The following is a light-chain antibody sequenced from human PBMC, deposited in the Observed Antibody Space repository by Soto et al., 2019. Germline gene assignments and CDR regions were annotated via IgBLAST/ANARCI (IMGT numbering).Light chain of an antibody. CDR1: QSVGNNY. J-gene: IGKJ4*01. CDR3: EQYGSTPLT. Sequence: EIVLTQSPGTLSLSPGERATLSCRASQSVGNNYLAWYQQKPGQAPRFLIYDESSRATGIPDRFSGSGSGTDFTLTISRLEPEDFAVYYCEQYGSTPLTFGGGTKVEIK. V-gene: IGKV3-20*01. CDR2: DES.